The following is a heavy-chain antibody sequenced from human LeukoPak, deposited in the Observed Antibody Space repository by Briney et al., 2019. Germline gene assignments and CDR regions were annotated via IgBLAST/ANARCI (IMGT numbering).Heavy chain of an antibody. CDR2: IYYGGST. V-gene: IGHV4-59*01. Sequence: SETLSLTCTVSGGSISSYYWSWIRQPPGKGLEWIGYIYYGGSTNYNPSLKSRVTISVDTSKNQFSLKLSSVTAADTAVYYCASRYPLDYWGQGTLVTVSS. CDR3: ASRYPLDY. CDR1: GGSISSYY. D-gene: IGHD1-1*01. J-gene: IGHJ4*02.